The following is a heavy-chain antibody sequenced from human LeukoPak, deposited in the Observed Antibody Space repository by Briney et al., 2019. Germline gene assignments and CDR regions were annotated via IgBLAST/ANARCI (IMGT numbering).Heavy chain of an antibody. V-gene: IGHV4-59*12. CDR2: IYYSGST. D-gene: IGHD2-2*01. CDR1: GGSISSYY. CDR3: ARDNFVVVPAAHNWFDP. Sequence: SETLSLTCTVSGGSISSYYWSWIRQPPGKGLEWIGYIYYSGSTNYNPSLKSRVTISVDTSKNQFSLKLSSVTAADTAVYYCARDNFVVVPAAHNWFDPWGQGTLVTVSS. J-gene: IGHJ5*02.